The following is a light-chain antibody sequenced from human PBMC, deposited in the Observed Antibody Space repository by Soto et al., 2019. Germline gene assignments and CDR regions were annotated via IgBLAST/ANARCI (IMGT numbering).Light chain of an antibody. CDR3: QQLNSYPLT. J-gene: IGKJ4*01. V-gene: IGKV1-9*01. CDR1: QGISSY. CDR2: AAS. Sequence: DIPLTQSPSFLSASVGDRVTITCRASQGISSYLAWYQQKPGKAPKLLIYAASTLQSGVPSRFSGSGSGTEFTLTISSLQPKDFATYYCQQLNSYPLTFGGVTKVEIK.